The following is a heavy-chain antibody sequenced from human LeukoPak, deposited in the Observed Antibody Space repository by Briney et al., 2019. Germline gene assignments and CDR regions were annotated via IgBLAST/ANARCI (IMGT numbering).Heavy chain of an antibody. CDR2: INPNSGGT. Sequence: ASVKVSCKASGYTFTGYYMHWVRQAPGQGLGWMGWINPNSGGTNYAQKFQGRVTMTRDTSISTAYMELRRLRSDDTAVYYCAREGIVVVTDHKYNWFDPWGQGTLVTVSS. V-gene: IGHV1-2*02. D-gene: IGHD2-21*02. J-gene: IGHJ5*02. CDR1: GYTFTGYY. CDR3: AREGIVVVTDHKYNWFDP.